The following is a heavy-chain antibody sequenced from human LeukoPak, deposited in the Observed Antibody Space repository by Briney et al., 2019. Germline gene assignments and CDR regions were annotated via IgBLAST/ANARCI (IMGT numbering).Heavy chain of an antibody. Sequence: PGRSLRLSCSASGFTFSSYGMNWVRQAPGKGLEWVAVISYNGSNKYYGDSVKGRFTISRDSSKNTLYLQMNSLRTEDTAVYYCAANYDFWSGDYFFGYWGQGTLVTVSS. CDR3: AANYDFWSGDYFFGY. CDR2: ISYNGSNK. V-gene: IGHV3-30*03. D-gene: IGHD3-3*01. J-gene: IGHJ4*02. CDR1: GFTFSSYG.